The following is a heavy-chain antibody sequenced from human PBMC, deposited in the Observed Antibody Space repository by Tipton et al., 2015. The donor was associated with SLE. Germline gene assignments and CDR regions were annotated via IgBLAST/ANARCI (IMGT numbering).Heavy chain of an antibody. CDR1: GFTFSSYG. V-gene: IGHV3-33*08. CDR3: AGSRGWGGLIDYYYGMDV. CDR2: IWYDGSNK. J-gene: IGHJ6*02. D-gene: IGHD2-21*01. Sequence: RSLRLSCAASGFTFSSYGMHWVRQAPGKGLEWVAVIWYDGSNKYYADSVKGRFTNSRENSKKTLYRQMNSLRAEDTAVYYCAGSRGWGGLIDYYYGMDVWGQGSTVTVSS.